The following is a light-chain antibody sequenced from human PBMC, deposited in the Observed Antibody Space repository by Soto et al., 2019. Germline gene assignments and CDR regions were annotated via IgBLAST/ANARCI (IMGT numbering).Light chain of an antibody. CDR1: QSINSE. V-gene: IGKV3-15*01. CDR2: GAF. Sequence: EIVMTQSPATLSLSPGERAALSCRASQSINSELAWYQQKPGQPPRLLIYGAFTTATGVPARFTGSESGSEFTLTTSGLQSEDFAVYYCQQGHNWPLTFGQGTRLEI. CDR3: QQGHNWPLT. J-gene: IGKJ2*01.